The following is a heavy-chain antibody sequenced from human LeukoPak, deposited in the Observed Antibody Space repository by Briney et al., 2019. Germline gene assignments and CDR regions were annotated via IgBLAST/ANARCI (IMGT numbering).Heavy chain of an antibody. CDR2: IYYSGST. CDR1: GGSISSYY. Sequence: PSETLSLTCTVSGGSISSYYWSWIRQPPGKGLEWIGYIYYSGSTNYNPSLKSRVTISVDTSKNQFSLKLSSVTAADTAVYYCARDLGPDYYYYGMDVWGQGTTVTVSS. D-gene: IGHD2-2*01. V-gene: IGHV4-59*12. CDR3: ARDLGPDYYYYGMDV. J-gene: IGHJ6*02.